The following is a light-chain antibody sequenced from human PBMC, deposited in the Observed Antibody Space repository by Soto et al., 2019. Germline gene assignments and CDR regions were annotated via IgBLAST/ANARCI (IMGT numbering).Light chain of an antibody. CDR1: QSISSW. CDR2: KAS. CDR3: QQYNSYST. Sequence: DIHMTQYPSTPSASVGDRVTITCRASQSISSWLAWYQQKPGKAPKLLIYKASSLESGVPSRFSGSGSGTEFTLTISSLQPDDFATYYCQQYNSYSTFGQGTKVDI. V-gene: IGKV1-5*03. J-gene: IGKJ1*01.